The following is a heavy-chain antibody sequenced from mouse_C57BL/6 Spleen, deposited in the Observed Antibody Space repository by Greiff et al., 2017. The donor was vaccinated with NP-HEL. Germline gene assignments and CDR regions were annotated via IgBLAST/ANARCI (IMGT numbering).Heavy chain of an antibody. D-gene: IGHD1-1*01. V-gene: IGHV1-72*01. CDR2: FVLNSGGL. CDR3: ARCSDLYAMDY. J-gene: IGHJ4*01. CDR1: GSTSTTYW. Sequence: QVHLHQPGAELVRLGASVKLSCKVSGSTSTTYWMHWVRRSLGRGLGWFGRFVLNSGGLKYIEKFKSKATLTVDKPSSTAYMQLSSLTSEDSAVYYCARCSDLYAMDYWGQGTSVTVSA.